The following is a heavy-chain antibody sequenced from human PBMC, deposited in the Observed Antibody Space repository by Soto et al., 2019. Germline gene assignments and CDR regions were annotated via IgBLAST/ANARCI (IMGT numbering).Heavy chain of an antibody. J-gene: IGHJ4*02. CDR1: GFTFSSYG. CDR2: IWYDGSDK. V-gene: IGHV3-33*01. D-gene: IGHD6-13*01. CDR3: ATDQGIY. Sequence: QVQLVESGGGVVQPGRSLRLSCAASGFTFSSYGMHWVRQAPGKGLEWVSVIWYDGSDKYYADSVKGRFTISRDNSKNPLYLQMNGLRAEDTAVYYCATDQGIYWGQGTLVTVSS.